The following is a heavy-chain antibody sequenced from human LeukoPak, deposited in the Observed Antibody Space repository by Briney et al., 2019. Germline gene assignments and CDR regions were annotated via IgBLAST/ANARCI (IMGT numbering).Heavy chain of an antibody. V-gene: IGHV4-59*01. CDR3: VSQLGGTTFH. Sequence: SETLSLTCTVSGVSISTYFWSWIRQPPGKGLEWIGYVYYNGIANYNPSLKSRVSISLDTSKNQFSLRLNSVTAAETAVYYCVSQLGGTTFHWGQGTLVTVSS. D-gene: IGHD1/OR15-1a*01. CDR1: GVSISTYF. CDR2: VYYNGIA. J-gene: IGHJ4*02.